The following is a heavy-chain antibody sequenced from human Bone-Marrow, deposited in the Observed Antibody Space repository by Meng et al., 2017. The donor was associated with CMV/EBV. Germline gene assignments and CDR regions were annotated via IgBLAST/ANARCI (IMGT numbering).Heavy chain of an antibody. CDR1: GVSISSGDYY. J-gene: IGHJ6*02. CDR3: DRELAARAYGMDV. CDR2: IYYSGST. V-gene: IGHV4-30-4*08. D-gene: IGHD6-6*01. Sequence: SETLSLTCTASGVSISSGDYYWSWIRQPPGKGLEWIGYIYYSGSTYYNPSLKSRVTISVDTSKNQFSLKLSSVTAADTAVYYCDRELAARAYGMDVWGQGTTVTVSS.